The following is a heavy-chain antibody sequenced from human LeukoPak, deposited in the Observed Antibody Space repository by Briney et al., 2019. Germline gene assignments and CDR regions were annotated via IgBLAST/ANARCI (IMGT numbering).Heavy chain of an antibody. D-gene: IGHD3-22*01. Sequence: GASVKVSCKASGYTFTGYYMHWVRQAPGQGLEWMGWINPSSGGTNYAQKFQGRVTMTRDTSISTAYMELSRLRSDDTAVYYCARDDYYDSSGYFELQYYDYWGQGTLVTVSS. J-gene: IGHJ4*02. CDR2: INPSSGGT. CDR1: GYTFTGYY. CDR3: ARDDYYDSSGYFELQYYDY. V-gene: IGHV1-2*02.